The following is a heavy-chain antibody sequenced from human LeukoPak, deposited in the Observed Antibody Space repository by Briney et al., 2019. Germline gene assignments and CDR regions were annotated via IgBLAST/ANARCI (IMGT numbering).Heavy chain of an antibody. CDR3: AKGDYYDSSGYYYGVHAFDI. Sequence: ASVKVSRKGCGYXLTELSIHWVGQAPGKGQEWMGAVYPEDGETIYAKKFEGRVTMPEDTSKDTAYMELSSLRSEDTAVYYCAKGDYYDSSGYYYGVHAFDIWGQGTMVTVSS. D-gene: IGHD3-22*01. CDR2: VYPEDGET. J-gene: IGHJ3*02. CDR1: GYXLTELS. V-gene: IGHV1-24*01.